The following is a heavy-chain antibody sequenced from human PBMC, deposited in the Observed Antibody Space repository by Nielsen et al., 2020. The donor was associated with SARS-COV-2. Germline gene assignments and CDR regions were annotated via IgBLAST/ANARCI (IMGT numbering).Heavy chain of an antibody. CDR2: ISAYNGNT. V-gene: IGHV1-18*04. CDR1: GYTFTSYG. CDR3: ARVPMTTVTSSWNYYYYMDV. J-gene: IGHJ6*03. Sequence: ASVKVSCKASGYTFTSYGISWVRQAPGQGLEWMGWISAYNGNTNYAQKLQGRVTMTTDTSTSTAYMELSSLRSEDTAVYYCARVPMTTVTSSWNYYYYMDVWGKGTTVTVSS. D-gene: IGHD4-11*01.